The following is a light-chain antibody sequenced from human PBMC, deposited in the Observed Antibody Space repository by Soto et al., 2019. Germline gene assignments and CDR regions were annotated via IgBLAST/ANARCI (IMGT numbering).Light chain of an antibody. V-gene: IGKV3-15*01. CDR2: GVS. J-gene: IGKJ1*01. CDR1: QSVSTN. Sequence: EILMTQSPATLSVSPGERATLSCRASQSVSTNLAWYQQKPGQAPRLLIYGVSTRATDIPARFSGSGSGTDFTLTISRLQSEDFAVYSCQQYNNWPPTWTFGQGTKVEI. CDR3: QQYNNWPPTWT.